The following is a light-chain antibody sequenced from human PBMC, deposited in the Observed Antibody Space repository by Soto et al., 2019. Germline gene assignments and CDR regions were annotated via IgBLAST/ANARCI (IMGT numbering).Light chain of an antibody. V-gene: IGKV4-1*01. Sequence: DIVMTQSPDSLAVSLGERATINCKSSQSVLYSSNNKNYLAWYQQKPGQPTKLLIYWASNRESGVTGRFSGSGSGTDFTLTISSLQAEDVAVYYCQQYYSTPLTFGGGTRWIS. CDR3: QQYYSTPLT. J-gene: IGKJ4*01. CDR2: WAS. CDR1: QSVLYSSNNKNY.